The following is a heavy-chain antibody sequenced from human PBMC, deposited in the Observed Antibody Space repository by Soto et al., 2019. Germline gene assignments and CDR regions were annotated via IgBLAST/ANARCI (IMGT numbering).Heavy chain of an antibody. Sequence: QVQLQQWGAGLLKPSETLSLNCGVNGGSLSGYYWSWIRQPPGKGLEWIGEIKDGGYTNYSPSLKSPATISSDRSNNQFSLRLNSVTAADTGVYYCARGQEGVVATHWDQGALVTVSS. CDR3: ARGQEGVVATH. J-gene: IGHJ4*02. D-gene: IGHD5-12*01. CDR2: IKDGGYT. V-gene: IGHV4-34*01. CDR1: GGSLSGYY.